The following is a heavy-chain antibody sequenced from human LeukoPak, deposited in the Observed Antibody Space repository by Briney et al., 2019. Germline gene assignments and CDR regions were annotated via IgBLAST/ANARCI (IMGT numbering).Heavy chain of an antibody. J-gene: IGHJ4*02. CDR2: IYYSGST. CDR1: GGSLSSYY. Sequence: SETLSLTCSVSGGSLSSYYWSWIRQPPGKGLEWIGYIYYSGSTKYNPSLKSRVTMSLDTSKKQFSLRLTSVTAADTAVYYCARGFDSKSTYFDYWGQGTLVTVSS. D-gene: IGHD5-12*01. V-gene: IGHV4-59*01. CDR3: ARGFDSKSTYFDY.